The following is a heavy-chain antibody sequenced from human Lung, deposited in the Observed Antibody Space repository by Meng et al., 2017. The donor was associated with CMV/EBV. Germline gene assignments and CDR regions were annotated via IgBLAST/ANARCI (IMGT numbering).Heavy chain of an antibody. D-gene: IGHD2-15*01. CDR2: IYPGDSDT. Sequence: CQGSGDSFSTYWIGWVRQMPGKGLEWLGIIYPGDSDTRYNPSFQGQVTISADKSITTVYLQWISLKASDTATYYCARQAYGEAAQDYWGQGTLVTVSS. CDR3: ARQAYGEAAQDY. J-gene: IGHJ4*02. V-gene: IGHV5-51*01. CDR1: GDSFSTYW.